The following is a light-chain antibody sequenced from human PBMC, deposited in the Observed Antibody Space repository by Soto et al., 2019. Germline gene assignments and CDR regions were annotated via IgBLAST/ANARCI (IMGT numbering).Light chain of an antibody. CDR1: SSDVGSYNR. CDR2: EVT. V-gene: IGLV2-18*02. Sequence: QSVLTQPPSVSGSPGQSVTISCTGTSSDVGSYNRVSWYQQPPGTAPKLMIYEVTNRPSGVPDRFSGSKSANTASLTISGLQAEDEADHYCTSYTSSNTWVFGTGTKLTVL. J-gene: IGLJ1*01. CDR3: TSYTSSNTWV.